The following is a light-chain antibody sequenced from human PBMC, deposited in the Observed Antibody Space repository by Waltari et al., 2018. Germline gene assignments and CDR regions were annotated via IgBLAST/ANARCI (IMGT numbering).Light chain of an antibody. CDR3: QVWDSTDLVV. CDR2: NDN. Sequence: SYVLTQPPSVSVAPGQTARITCGGNSGGSKSVHWYQQKPGQAPVLVVYNDNDRPSGIPERFSGSNSGNTATLTISRVEVGDEADYFCQVWDSTDLVVFGGGTKLTVL. V-gene: IGLV3-21*02. J-gene: IGLJ2*01. CDR1: SGGSKS.